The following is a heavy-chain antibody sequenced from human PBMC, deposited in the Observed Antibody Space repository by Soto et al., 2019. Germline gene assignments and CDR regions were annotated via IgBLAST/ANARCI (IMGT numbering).Heavy chain of an antibody. CDR1: GYRFPNHW. V-gene: IGHV5-51*01. Sequence: GESLKISCQGSGYRFPNHWIGWMRQTSEKGLEWMGIIYPEDSETRYSPSFQGQVTLSVDKSINTAYLQWNSLKASDTAMYYCASPVDLVTITTDAFDIWGQGTMVTVSS. D-gene: IGHD3-9*01. CDR2: IYPEDSET. J-gene: IGHJ3*02. CDR3: ASPVDLVTITTDAFDI.